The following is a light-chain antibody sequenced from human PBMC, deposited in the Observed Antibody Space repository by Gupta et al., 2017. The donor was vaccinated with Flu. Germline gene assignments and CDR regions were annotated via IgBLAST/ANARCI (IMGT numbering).Light chain of an antibody. V-gene: IGKV3-20*01. CDR2: GAS. Sequence: EIVLTQYPGTLSLSPGERATLTCRASQSVSSSYLAWYQQKPGQAPRLLIYGASSRATGIPDRFSGSGSGTDFTLTISRLEPEDFAVYYCQQYGSSLRAFGQGTKVEIK. CDR3: QQYGSSLRA. J-gene: IGKJ1*01. CDR1: QSVSSSY.